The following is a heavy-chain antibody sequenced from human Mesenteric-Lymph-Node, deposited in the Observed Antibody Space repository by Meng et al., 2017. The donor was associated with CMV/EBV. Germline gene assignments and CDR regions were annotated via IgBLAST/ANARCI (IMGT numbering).Heavy chain of an antibody. V-gene: IGHV1-69*10. J-gene: IGHJ6*02. CDR2: IIPILGIA. CDR1: GGTFSSYA. Sequence: SVKVSCKASGGTFSSYAISWVRQAPGQGLEWMGGIIPILGIANYAQKFQGRVTITADKSTSTAYMELSSLRAEDTAVYYCARDSGSTTWSLYGMDVWGQGTTVTVSS. D-gene: IGHD2-2*01. CDR3: ARDSGSTTWSLYGMDV.